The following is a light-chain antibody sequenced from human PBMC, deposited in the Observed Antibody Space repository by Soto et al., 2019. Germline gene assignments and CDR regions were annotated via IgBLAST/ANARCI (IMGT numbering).Light chain of an antibody. Sequence: EIVMTQSPATLSVSPGERATLSCRASQSVRSNLAWYQQKPGQAPRLLIYGASTRATGIPARFGGSGSGTEFTLSISSLQSEDFAVYYCQQYDNWPPITFGQGTRLEIK. CDR1: QSVRSN. CDR3: QQYDNWPPIT. V-gene: IGKV3-15*01. J-gene: IGKJ5*01. CDR2: GAS.